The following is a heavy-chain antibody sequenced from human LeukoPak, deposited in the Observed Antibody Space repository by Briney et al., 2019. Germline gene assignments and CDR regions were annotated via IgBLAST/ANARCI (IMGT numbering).Heavy chain of an antibody. CDR1: GFTFSSYS. CDR2: ISSSSSYI. Sequence: GGSLRLSCAASGFTFSSYSMNWVRQAPGKGLEWVSSISSSSSYIYYADSVKGRFTISRDNAKNSLYLQMNSLRAEDTAVYYCARDPDAFIAAAGDQTYWGWGQGTLVTVSS. J-gene: IGHJ4*02. V-gene: IGHV3-21*01. CDR3: ARDPDAFIAAAGDQTYWG. D-gene: IGHD6-13*01.